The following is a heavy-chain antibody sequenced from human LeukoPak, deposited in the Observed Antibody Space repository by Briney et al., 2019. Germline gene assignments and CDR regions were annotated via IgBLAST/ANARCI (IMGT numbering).Heavy chain of an antibody. CDR3: ARNYYDSNGYRYFDY. J-gene: IGHJ4*02. Sequence: PSETLSLTRTVSGGSISSYYWSWIRQPAGKGLEWIGRIYTSGSTNYNPSLKSRVTISVDKSKNQFSLKLSSVTAADTAVYYCARNYYDSNGYRYFDYWGQGTLVTVSS. CDR2: IYTSGST. V-gene: IGHV4-4*07. D-gene: IGHD3-22*01. CDR1: GGSISSYY.